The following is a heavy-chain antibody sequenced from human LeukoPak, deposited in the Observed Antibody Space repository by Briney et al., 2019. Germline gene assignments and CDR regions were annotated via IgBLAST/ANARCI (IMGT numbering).Heavy chain of an antibody. CDR3: TTGAYGWPFFDN. J-gene: IGHJ4*02. D-gene: IGHD3-10*01. Sequence: ALLKVSCKVSGYSLSDLSMHWVRQAPGKGLEWMGGSDPEDGKTIYAQDFQGRVTMTEDTSTHTAYMDLNSLGSDDTAVYYCTTGAYGWPFFDNWGQGTLVIVSS. CDR2: SDPEDGKT. V-gene: IGHV1-24*01. CDR1: GYSLSDLS.